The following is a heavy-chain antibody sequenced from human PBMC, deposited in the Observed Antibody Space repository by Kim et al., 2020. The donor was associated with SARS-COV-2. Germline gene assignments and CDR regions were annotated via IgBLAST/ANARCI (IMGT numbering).Heavy chain of an antibody. V-gene: IGHV4-39*01. CDR3: ASNLSSITIFGVVTRYFDY. J-gene: IGHJ4*02. CDR1: GGSISSSSYY. Sequence: SETLSLTCTVSGGSISSSSYYWGWIRQPPGKGLEWIGSIYYSGSTYYNPSLKSRVTISVDTSKNQFSLKLSSVTAADTAVYYCASNLSSITIFGVVTRYFDYWGQGTLVTVSS. CDR2: IYYSGST. D-gene: IGHD3-3*01.